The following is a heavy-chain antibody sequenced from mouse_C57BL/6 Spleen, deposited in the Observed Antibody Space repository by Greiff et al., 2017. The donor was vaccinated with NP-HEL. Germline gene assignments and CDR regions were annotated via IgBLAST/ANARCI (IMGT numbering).Heavy chain of an antibody. CDR3: ARWGGYDKAMDY. V-gene: IGHV1-82*01. CDR2: IYPGDGDT. D-gene: IGHD2-2*01. CDR1: GYAFSSSW. Sequence: QVQLQQSGPELVKPGASVKISCKASGYAFSSSWMNWVKQRPGQGLEWIGRIYPGDGDTNYNGKFKGKATLTADKSSSTAYMQLSSLTSEDSAVYFCARWGGYDKAMDYWGQGTSVTVSS. J-gene: IGHJ4*01.